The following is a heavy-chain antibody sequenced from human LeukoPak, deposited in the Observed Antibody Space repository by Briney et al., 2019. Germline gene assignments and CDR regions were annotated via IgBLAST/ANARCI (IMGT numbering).Heavy chain of an antibody. CDR3: ARESSVVVGFMDV. V-gene: IGHV4-59*01. CDR2: IYYSGTT. Sequence: PSETLSLTCTVSGGSISSYYWSWIRQPPGKGLEWIGYIYYSGTTSYNPSLKSRVTISVDTSKNQFSLNLDSVTAADTAVCYCARESSVVVGFMDVWGKGTTVTVST. J-gene: IGHJ6*04. CDR1: GGSISSYY. D-gene: IGHD2-21*01.